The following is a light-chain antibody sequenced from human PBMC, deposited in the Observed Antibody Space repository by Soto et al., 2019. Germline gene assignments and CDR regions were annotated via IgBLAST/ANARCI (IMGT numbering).Light chain of an antibody. CDR2: GAS. CDR3: QQYNNWPWT. V-gene: IGKV3-20*01. CDR1: QSVSSSY. Sequence: EIVLTQSPGTLSLSPGARDPLSCRASQSVSSSYLAWYQQKPGQAPRLLIYGASNRATGIPDRFSGSGSGTDFTLTISSLQSEDFAVYYCQQYNNWPWTFGQGTKVDI. J-gene: IGKJ1*01.